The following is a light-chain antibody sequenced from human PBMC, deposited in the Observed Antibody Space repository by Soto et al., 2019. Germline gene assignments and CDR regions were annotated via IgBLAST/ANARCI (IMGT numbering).Light chain of an antibody. Sequence: QSALTQPRSVSGSPGQSVTISCTGTSSDVGGYNYVSWYQQHPGKAPKLMIYDVNKRPSGVPDRFSGSKSGNTASLTISGLQAEDEADYYGCSYAGSYPFAVVFGGGTKVTVL. CDR3: CSYAGSYPFAVV. J-gene: IGLJ2*01. V-gene: IGLV2-11*01. CDR1: SSDVGGYNY. CDR2: DVN.